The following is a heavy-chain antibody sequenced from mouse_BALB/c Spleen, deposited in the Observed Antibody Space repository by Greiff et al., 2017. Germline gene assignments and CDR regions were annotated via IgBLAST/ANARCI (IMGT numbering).Heavy chain of an antibody. CDR3: TLLCPSPWFAY. J-gene: IGHJ3*01. V-gene: IGHV6-6*02. CDR1: GFTFSSYW. Sequence: EVQLVESGGGLVQPGGSMKLSCVASGFTFSSYWMSWVRQSPEKGLEWVAEIRLKAANYATHYAESVKGKFTISRDDSKRRLYLQMRNLRAKDTGIYECTLLCPSPWFAYWGQGTLVTVSA. CDR2: IRLKAANYAT. D-gene: IGHD2-1*01.